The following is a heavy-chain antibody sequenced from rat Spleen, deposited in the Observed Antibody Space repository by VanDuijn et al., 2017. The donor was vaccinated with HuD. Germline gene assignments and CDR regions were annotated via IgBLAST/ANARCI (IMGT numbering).Heavy chain of an antibody. V-gene: IGHV5S23*01. J-gene: IGHJ4*01. CDR1: GFTFSNYY. D-gene: IGHD1-10*01. CDR3: ATPHNSRYVMDA. CDR2: ITSSGGST. Sequence: VQLVESGGGLVQPGRSLNLSCAASGFTFSNYYLAWVRPAPTKGLEWVASITSSGGSTYYRDSEKGRLTISRDNAKSNLNLQMNRLRAEDTATYYCATPHNSRYVMDAWGQGASVTVSS.